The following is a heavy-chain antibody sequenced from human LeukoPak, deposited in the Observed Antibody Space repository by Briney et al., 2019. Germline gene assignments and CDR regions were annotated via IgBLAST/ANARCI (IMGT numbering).Heavy chain of an antibody. J-gene: IGHJ6*03. CDR1: GGSISSYY. V-gene: IGHV4-59*12. Sequence: PSETLSLTCTVSGGSISSYYWSWIRQPPGKGLEWIGYIYYSGSTNYNPSLKSRVTISVDTSKDQFSLKLSSVTAADTAVYYCARDSSVRIAAAGTHPYYYYMDVWGKGTTVTVSS. D-gene: IGHD6-13*01. CDR2: IYYSGST. CDR3: ARDSSVRIAAAGTHPYYYYMDV.